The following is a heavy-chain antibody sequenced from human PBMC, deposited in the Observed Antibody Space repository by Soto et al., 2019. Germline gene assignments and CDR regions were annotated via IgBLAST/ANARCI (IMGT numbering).Heavy chain of an antibody. V-gene: IGHV3-11*01. J-gene: IGHJ5*02. CDR1: GFTFSDYY. D-gene: IGHD6-13*01. CDR3: ARDPATRYSSSEFDP. CDR2: ISSSGSTI. Sequence: GGSLRLSCAASGFTFSDYYMSWIRQAPGKGLEWVSYISSSGSTIYYADSVKGRFTISRDNAKNSLYLQMNSLRAEDTAVYYCARDPATRYSSSEFDPWGQGTLVTVSS.